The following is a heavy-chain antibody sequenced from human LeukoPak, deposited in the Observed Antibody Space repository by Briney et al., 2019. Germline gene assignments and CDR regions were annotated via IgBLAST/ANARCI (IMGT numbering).Heavy chain of an antibody. J-gene: IGHJ4*02. CDR3: AKYIGDSGTYNFDY. CDR2: VYYNGNT. D-gene: IGHD1-1*01. Sequence: SETLSLTCTVSGGSISPYYWSWIRQPPGKALEWIGYVYYNGNTNYNPSLKSRVTISVDSSRNQFYLKLGSVTAADTAVYYCAKYIGDSGTYNFDYGGRGTLATIS. V-gene: IGHV4-59*01. CDR1: GGSISPYY.